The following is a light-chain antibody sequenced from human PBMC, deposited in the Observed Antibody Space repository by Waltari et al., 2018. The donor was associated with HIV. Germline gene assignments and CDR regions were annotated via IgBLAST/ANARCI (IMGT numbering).Light chain of an antibody. CDR3: YSTDSSGYLFV. CDR1: ALAKNY. J-gene: IGLJ1*01. CDR2: EDT. Sequence: SYELTQPPSVSVSPGQTARTTSSGDALAKNYAYWYQQKSGQAPVLVIYEDTKRPSGIPDRFSGSSSGAMATLTISGAQLEDEGDYYCYSTDSSGYLFVFGTGTKVTVL. V-gene: IGLV3-10*01.